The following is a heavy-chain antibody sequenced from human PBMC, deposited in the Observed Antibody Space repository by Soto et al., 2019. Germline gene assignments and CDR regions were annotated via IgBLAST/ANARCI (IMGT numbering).Heavy chain of an antibody. CDR2: ISSSSSYI. CDR1: GFTFSSYS. J-gene: IGHJ6*02. D-gene: IGHD5-18*01. Sequence: GGSLRLSCAASGFTFSSYSMNWVRQAPGKGLEWVSSISSSSSYIYYADSVKGRSTISRDNAKNSLYLQMNSLRAEDTAVYYCARGGAMVATYYYYGMDVWGQGTTVTVSS. CDR3: ARGGAMVATYYYYGMDV. V-gene: IGHV3-21*01.